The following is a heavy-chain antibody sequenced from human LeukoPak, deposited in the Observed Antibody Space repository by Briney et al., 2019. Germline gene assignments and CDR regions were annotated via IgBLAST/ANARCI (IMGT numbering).Heavy chain of an antibody. Sequence: SETLSLTCAVYGGSFSGYYWSWIRQPPGKGLEWIGEINHSGSTNYNPSLKSRVTISVDTSKNQFSLKLSSVTAADTAVYYCASLGYYDSSGYYLDYWGQGTLVTVSS. J-gene: IGHJ4*02. CDR2: INHSGST. D-gene: IGHD3-22*01. CDR1: GGSFSGYY. V-gene: IGHV4-34*01. CDR3: ASLGYYDSSGYYLDY.